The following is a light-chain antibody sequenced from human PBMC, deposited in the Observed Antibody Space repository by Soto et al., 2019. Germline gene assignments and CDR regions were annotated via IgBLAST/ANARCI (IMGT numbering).Light chain of an antibody. Sequence: QSVLTQPPSVSAAPGQKVTISCSGSSSNIGKNYVSWYQRLPGTAPKLLIYDNNERSSRIPDRFSGSKSGASATLGIAGLQTGDEADYYCGTWDTSLSAVVFGGGTKLTVL. J-gene: IGLJ2*01. V-gene: IGLV1-51*01. CDR2: DNN. CDR3: GTWDTSLSAVV. CDR1: SSNIGKNY.